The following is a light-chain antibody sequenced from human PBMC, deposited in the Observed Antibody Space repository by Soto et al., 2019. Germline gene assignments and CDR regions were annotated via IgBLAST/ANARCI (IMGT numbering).Light chain of an antibody. V-gene: IGKV3-20*01. CDR3: QQYGSSPPIT. Sequence: IVLTQSPGTLSLSPGQRGTLSGRASRRLSASDIAWYQQKPGQAPKFLIYGVSSRATGIPDRFSGSGSGTDFTLTISRLEPEDFAVYHCQQYGSSPPITFGQGTRLEI. CDR2: GVS. J-gene: IGKJ5*01. CDR1: RRLSASD.